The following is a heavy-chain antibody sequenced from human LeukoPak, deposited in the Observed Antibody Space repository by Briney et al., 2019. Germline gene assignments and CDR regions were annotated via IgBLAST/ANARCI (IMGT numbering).Heavy chain of an antibody. V-gene: IGHV4-59*01. CDR3: ARGNRDGYNRDAFDI. Sequence: SETLSLTRTVSGGSISSYYWSWIRQPPGKGLEWIGYIYYSGSTNYNPSLKSRVTISVDTSKNQFSLKLSSVTAADTAVYYCARGNRDGYNRDAFDIWGQGTMVTVSS. CDR1: GGSISSYY. D-gene: IGHD5-24*01. J-gene: IGHJ3*02. CDR2: IYYSGST.